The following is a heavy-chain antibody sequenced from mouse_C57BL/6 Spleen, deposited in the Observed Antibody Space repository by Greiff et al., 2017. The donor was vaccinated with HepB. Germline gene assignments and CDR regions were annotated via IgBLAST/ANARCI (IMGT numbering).Heavy chain of an antibody. D-gene: IGHD1-1*01. Sequence: VQLVESGAELVRPGASVKLSCKASGYTFTDYYINWVKQRPGQGLEWIARIYPGSGNTYYNEKFKGKATLTAEKSSSTAYMQLSSLTSEDSAVYFCARGNYYGSSWYFDVWGTGTTVTVSS. V-gene: IGHV1-76*01. CDR3: ARGNYYGSSWYFDV. CDR2: IYPGSGNT. J-gene: IGHJ1*03. CDR1: GYTFTDYY.